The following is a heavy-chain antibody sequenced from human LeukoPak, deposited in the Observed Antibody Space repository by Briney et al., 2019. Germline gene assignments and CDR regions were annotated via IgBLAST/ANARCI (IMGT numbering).Heavy chain of an antibody. Sequence: SETLSLTCAVYGVSFSGYYWSWIRQPPGKGLEWIGEINHSGSTNYNPSLKGRVTISVDTSKNPFSLQLSSVTAADTAVYYCGREAPQDYDNSGYGLGAFDIWGQGTMVTVSS. CDR2: INHSGST. CDR3: GREAPQDYDNSGYGLGAFDI. J-gene: IGHJ3*02. V-gene: IGHV4-34*01. CDR1: GVSFSGYY. D-gene: IGHD3-22*01.